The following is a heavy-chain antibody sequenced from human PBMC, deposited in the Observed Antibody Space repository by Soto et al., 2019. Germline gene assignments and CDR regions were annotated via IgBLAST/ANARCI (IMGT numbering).Heavy chain of an antibody. CDR2: LNWNSANI. CDR3: AKLPWADYGGIFDP. J-gene: IGHJ5*02. Sequence: PGGSLRLSCAASGFTFYDYAMHWVRQPPGKGLEWVSGLNWNSANIGYADSVKGRFTISRDNAKNSLYLQMNSLRAEDTAVYYCAKLPWADYGGIFDPWGQGTLVTVSS. V-gene: IGHV3-9*01. D-gene: IGHD4-17*01. CDR1: GFTFYDYA.